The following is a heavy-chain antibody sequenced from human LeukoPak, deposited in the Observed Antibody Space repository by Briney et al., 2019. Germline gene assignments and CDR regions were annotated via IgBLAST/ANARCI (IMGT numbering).Heavy chain of an antibody. CDR2: ISGRSERI. CDR1: GFTFSSYP. V-gene: IGHV3-23*01. J-gene: IGHJ5*02. Sequence: GGSLRLSCAASGFTFSSYPMTWVRQAPGKGLEWVSSISGRSERIFYVDSVKGRFIISRDNSKNTLYLQMNSLRAEDTAVYYCAKTDWFDPWGQGTLVTVSS. CDR3: AKTDWFDP.